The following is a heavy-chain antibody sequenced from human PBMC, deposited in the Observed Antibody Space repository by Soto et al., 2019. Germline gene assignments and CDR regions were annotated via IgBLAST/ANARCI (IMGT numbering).Heavy chain of an antibody. CDR2: IYNSGST. Sequence: SETLSLTCTVSGGSISNYYWSWIRQPAGKGLEWIGRIYNSGSTKYNPSLKSRVTMSDDTPKNQFSLNLISVTAADTAVYYCARSGGSFNLDYWGLGTLVTVSS. CDR3: ARSGGSFNLDY. CDR1: GGSISNYY. J-gene: IGHJ4*02. D-gene: IGHD1-26*01. V-gene: IGHV4-4*07.